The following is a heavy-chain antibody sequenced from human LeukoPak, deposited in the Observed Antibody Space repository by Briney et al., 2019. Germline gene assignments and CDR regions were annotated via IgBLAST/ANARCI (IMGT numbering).Heavy chain of an antibody. D-gene: IGHD1-26*01. CDR2: INHSGST. V-gene: IGHV4-34*01. J-gene: IGHJ1*01. Sequence: PSETLSLTCAVYGGSFSGYYWSWIRQPPGKGLEGIGEINHSGSTNYNPSLKRRVTISVDTSKNQFSLKLSSVTAADTAVYYCAREGSIVGATPYFQHWGQGTLVTVSS. CDR3: AREGSIVGATPYFQH. CDR1: GGSFSGYY.